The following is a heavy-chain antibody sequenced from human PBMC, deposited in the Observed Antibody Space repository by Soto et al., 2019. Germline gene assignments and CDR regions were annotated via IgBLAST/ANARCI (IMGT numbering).Heavy chain of an antibody. J-gene: IGHJ6*02. CDR1: GYTFSSYY. Sequence: ASVKVSCKASGYTFSSYYMHWVRQAPGQGLEWMGIINPSGGITNYAQRFQGRVTMTRDTSTRTVYMELGSLRSEDTAVYYCARGGPRQLVIYGMDVWGQGTTVTVSS. CDR3: ARGGPRQLVIYGMDV. V-gene: IGHV1-46*01. D-gene: IGHD6-6*01. CDR2: INPSGGIT.